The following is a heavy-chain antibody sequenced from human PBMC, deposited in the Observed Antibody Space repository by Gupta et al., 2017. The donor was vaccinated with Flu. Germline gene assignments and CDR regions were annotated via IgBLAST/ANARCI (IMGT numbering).Heavy chain of an antibody. Sequence: QLQLQESGPGLVKPSETLSLNCTVSGGSISSSNYFWGWIRQPPGKGLGWIGSIYYSGSTDYNPSLKSRDIRSVDTSKNQFSLKLSSVTAADTAVYYCAGHSSRNWFDPWGQGTLVTVSS. CDR1: GGSISSSNYF. CDR3: AGHSSRNWFDP. J-gene: IGHJ5*02. V-gene: IGHV4-39*01. CDR2: IYYSGST. D-gene: IGHD6-6*01.